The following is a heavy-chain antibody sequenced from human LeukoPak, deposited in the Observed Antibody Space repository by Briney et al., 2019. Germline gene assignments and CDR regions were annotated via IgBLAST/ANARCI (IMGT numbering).Heavy chain of an antibody. CDR2: IKQDGSEK. D-gene: IGHD1-26*01. CDR1: GFTFTSYW. V-gene: IGHV3-7*01. CDR3: ARGRGSGSYIVGYNY. Sequence: PGGSLRLSCVASGFTFTSYWMSWVRQAPGKGLEWVANIKQDGSEKYYLDSLEGRFTISRDNAKNSLYLQMNSLRAEDTAVYYCARGRGSGSYIVGYNYWGQGTLVTVSS. J-gene: IGHJ4*02.